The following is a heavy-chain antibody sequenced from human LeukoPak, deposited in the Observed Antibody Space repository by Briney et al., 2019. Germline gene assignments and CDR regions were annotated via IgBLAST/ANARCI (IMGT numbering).Heavy chain of an antibody. CDR1: GFTFDDYG. Sequence: GGSLRLSCAASGFTFDDYGMSWVRQAPGKGLEWVSGINWNGGSTGYADSVKGRFTISRDNSKNTLYLQMNSLRAEDTAVYYCAKTYYYDSSGYYCDYWGQGTLVTVSS. CDR3: AKTYYYDSSGYYCDY. V-gene: IGHV3-20*04. CDR2: INWNGGST. D-gene: IGHD3-22*01. J-gene: IGHJ4*02.